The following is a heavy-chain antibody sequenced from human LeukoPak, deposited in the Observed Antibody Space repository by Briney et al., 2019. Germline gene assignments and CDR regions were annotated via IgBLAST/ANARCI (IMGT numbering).Heavy chain of an antibody. CDR1: GFTFSWYG. Sequence: GGSLRLSCLGSGFTFSWYGMNWVRQAPGRGLEYVSAISKNGGNTYYVDSVKGRFTISRDNSKNTLYLQMNSLRVEDTAVYFCVKDLSDRDVDYWGQGTMVTVSS. CDR2: ISKNGGNT. V-gene: IGHV3-64D*06. D-gene: IGHD2-21*02. J-gene: IGHJ4*02. CDR3: VKDLSDRDVDY.